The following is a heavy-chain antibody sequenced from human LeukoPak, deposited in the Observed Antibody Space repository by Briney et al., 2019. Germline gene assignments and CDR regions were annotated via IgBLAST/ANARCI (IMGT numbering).Heavy chain of an antibody. CDR2: ISGSGDRT. Sequence: GGSLRLSCAASGFTFSSYAMTWVRQAPGKGLEWVSTISGSGDRTLYADSVKGRFTISRDNFKNTLYLQMNSLRAEDTALYHCAKDPNGDYIGAFDMWGQGTMVTVSS. J-gene: IGHJ3*02. CDR1: GFTFSSYA. D-gene: IGHD4-17*01. V-gene: IGHV3-23*01. CDR3: AKDPNGDYIGAFDM.